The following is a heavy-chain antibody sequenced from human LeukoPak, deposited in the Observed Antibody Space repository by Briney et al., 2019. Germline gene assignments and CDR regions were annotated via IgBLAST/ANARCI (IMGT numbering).Heavy chain of an antibody. CDR3: AKLGQRYYGSGSYEPDFDY. CDR2: ISGSGGST. D-gene: IGHD3-10*01. J-gene: IGHJ4*02. Sequence: GGSLRLSCAASGFTVSSNYMSWVRQAPGKGLEWVSAISGSGGSTYYADSVKGRFTISRDNSKNTLYLQMNSLRAEDTAVYYCAKLGQRYYGSGSYEPDFDYWGQGTLVTVSS. CDR1: GFTVSSNY. V-gene: IGHV3-23*01.